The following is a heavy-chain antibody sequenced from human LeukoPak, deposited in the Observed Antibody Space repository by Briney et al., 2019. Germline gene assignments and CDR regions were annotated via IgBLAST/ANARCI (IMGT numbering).Heavy chain of an antibody. Sequence: GGSLRLSCAASGFTFSSYAMSWVRQAPGKGLEWVSAISGSGGSTYYADSVKGRFTISRDNSKNTLYLQMNSLRSDDTAVYYCARALEQETLYLAHMDVWGKGTTVTISS. J-gene: IGHJ6*03. CDR1: GFTFSSYA. CDR2: ISGSGGST. CDR3: ARALEQETLYLAHMDV. V-gene: IGHV3-23*01. D-gene: IGHD3-9*01.